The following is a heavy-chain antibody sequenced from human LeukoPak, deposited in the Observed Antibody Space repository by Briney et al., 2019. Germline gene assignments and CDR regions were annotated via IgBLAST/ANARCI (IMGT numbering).Heavy chain of an antibody. CDR1: GFTFSTYA. CDR3: AKEYRGGWPFDY. Sequence: PGGSLRLSCAASGFTFSTYAMSWVRQAPGKGLEWVSGISGSGGTTYYADSVKGRFTIFRDNSNNMPYLQMNSLRAEDTAVYYCAKEYRGGWPFDYWGQGTLVTVSS. J-gene: IGHJ4*02. D-gene: IGHD6-19*01. V-gene: IGHV3-23*01. CDR2: ISGSGGTT.